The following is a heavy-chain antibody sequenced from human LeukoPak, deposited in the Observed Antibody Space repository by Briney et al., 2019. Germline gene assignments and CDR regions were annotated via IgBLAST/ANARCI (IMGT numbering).Heavy chain of an antibody. J-gene: IGHJ4*02. CDR3: VKDRGNIVVVPAAHSVFDY. V-gene: IGHV3-64D*06. CDR2: ISSNGGST. D-gene: IGHD2-2*01. CDR1: GFTFSSYA. Sequence: PGGSLRLSCSASGFTFSSYAMHWVRQAPGKGLEYVSAISSNGGSTYYADSVKGRFTISRDNSKNTLYLQMSSLRAEDTAVYYCVKDRGNIVVVPAAHSVFDYWGQGTLVTVSS.